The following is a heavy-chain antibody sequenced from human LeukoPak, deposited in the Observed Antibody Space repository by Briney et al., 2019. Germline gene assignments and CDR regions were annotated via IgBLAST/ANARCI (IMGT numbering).Heavy chain of an antibody. Sequence: GESLKISFKGSGYRFTSYWIGWVRQMPGKGLEWMGIIYPGDSDTRYSPSFQGQVTISADKSISTAYLQWSSLKASDTAMYYCARREDSSSWGYWGQGTLVTVSS. D-gene: IGHD6-13*01. CDR1: GYRFTSYW. CDR3: ARREDSSSWGY. J-gene: IGHJ1*01. CDR2: IYPGDSDT. V-gene: IGHV5-51*01.